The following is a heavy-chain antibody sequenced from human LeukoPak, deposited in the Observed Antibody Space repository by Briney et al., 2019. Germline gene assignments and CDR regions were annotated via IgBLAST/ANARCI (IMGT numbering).Heavy chain of an antibody. Sequence: GGSLRLSCAASGFTFSSYAMHWVRQAPGEGLEWVAVISYDGSNKYYADSVKGRFTISRDNSKNTLYLQMNSLRAEDTAVYYCARSLLRFLEWLSDYWGQGTLVTVSS. CDR1: GFTFSSYA. J-gene: IGHJ4*02. CDR2: ISYDGSNK. D-gene: IGHD3-3*01. CDR3: ARSLLRFLEWLSDY. V-gene: IGHV3-30-3*01.